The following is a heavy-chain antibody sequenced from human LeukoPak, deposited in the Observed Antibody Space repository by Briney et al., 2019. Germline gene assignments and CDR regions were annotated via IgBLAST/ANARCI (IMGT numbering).Heavy chain of an antibody. V-gene: IGHV3-9*01. D-gene: IGHD3-22*01. Sequence: GRSLRLSCAASGFTFDDYAMHWVRQAPGKGLEWVSGISWNSGSIGYADSVKGRFTISRDNAENSLYLQMNSLRAEDTALYYCAKDLYYYDSSGFDYWGQGTLVTVSS. CDR3: AKDLYYYDSSGFDY. J-gene: IGHJ4*02. CDR2: ISWNSGSI. CDR1: GFTFDDYA.